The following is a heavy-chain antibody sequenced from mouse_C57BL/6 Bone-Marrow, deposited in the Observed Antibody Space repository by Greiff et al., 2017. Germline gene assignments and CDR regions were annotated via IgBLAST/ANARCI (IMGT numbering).Heavy chain of an antibody. V-gene: IGHV14-4*01. J-gene: IGHJ4*01. CDR3: TMNAMDY. Sequence: DVQLQESGAELVRPGASVKLSCTASGFNIKDDYMHWVKQRPEQGLEWIGWIDPENGDTESASKFKGNATMTADTSSITAYLQLRSLTSEDTAVYYCTMNAMDYWGQGTSVTVSS. CDR1: GFNIKDDY. CDR2: IDPENGDT.